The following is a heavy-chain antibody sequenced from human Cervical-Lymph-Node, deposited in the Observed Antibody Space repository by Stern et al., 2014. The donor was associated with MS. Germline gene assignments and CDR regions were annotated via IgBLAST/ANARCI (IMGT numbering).Heavy chain of an antibody. V-gene: IGHV3-48*02. CDR1: GFTFTIYT. CDR3: ARDKERAGGAFDV. J-gene: IGHJ3*01. CDR2: SDGSTI. D-gene: IGHD3-16*01. Sequence: EVHLVESGGGLVQPGGSLRLSCAASGFTFTIYTMSSDGSTIYYADSVKGRFTISRDNAKNSLYLQMNSLRDEDTAVYYCARDKERAGGAFDVWGQGTMVTVSS.